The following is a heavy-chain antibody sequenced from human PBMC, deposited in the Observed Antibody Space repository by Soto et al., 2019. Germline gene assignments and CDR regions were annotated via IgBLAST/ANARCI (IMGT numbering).Heavy chain of an antibody. J-gene: IGHJ4*02. Sequence: EVQLVESGGGLVQPGESLRLSCAASGFTFSSYRMTWVRQAPGKGLEWVANIKQDGSEKYYVDSVRGRFTMSRDNAKNSLYLQMNSLRAEDTAVYYCARVVGATQMDFDYWGQGTLVTVSS. CDR1: GFTFSSYR. D-gene: IGHD1-26*01. CDR2: IKQDGSEK. CDR3: ARVVGATQMDFDY. V-gene: IGHV3-7*01.